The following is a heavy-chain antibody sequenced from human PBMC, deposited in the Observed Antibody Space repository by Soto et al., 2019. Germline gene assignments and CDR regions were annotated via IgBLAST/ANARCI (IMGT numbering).Heavy chain of an antibody. Sequence: ASVKVSCKASGYTFTGYYVHWVRQAPGQGLEWMGWINPNSGDTYLAQRFQGRVTMNRDTSIGTAYMELRGLTSDDTAEYYCAKGGAIVAAGTRVYLYNAMDVWRQGTTVTVSS. V-gene: IGHV1-2*02. J-gene: IGHJ6*02. CDR3: AKGGAIVAAGTRVYLYNAMDV. D-gene: IGHD1-26*01. CDR2: INPNSGDT. CDR1: GYTFTGYY.